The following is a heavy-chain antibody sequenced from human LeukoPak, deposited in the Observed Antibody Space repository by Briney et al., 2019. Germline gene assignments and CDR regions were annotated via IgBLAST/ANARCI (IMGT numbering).Heavy chain of an antibody. V-gene: IGHV4-34*01. CDR2: INHSGST. D-gene: IGHD6-19*01. CDR1: GGSFSGYY. J-gene: IGHJ5*02. CDR3: ARRYRRQWLVRGGGPRNWFDP. Sequence: SETLSLTCAVYGGSFSGYYWSWIRQPPGKGLEWIGEINHSGSTNYNPSLKGRVTISVDTSKNQFSLKLSSVTAADTAVYYCARRYRRQWLVRGGGPRNWFDPWGQGTLVTVSS.